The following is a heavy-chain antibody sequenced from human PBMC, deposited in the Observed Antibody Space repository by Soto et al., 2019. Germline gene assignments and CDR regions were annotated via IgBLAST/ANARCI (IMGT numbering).Heavy chain of an antibody. D-gene: IGHD3-10*01. CDR3: AKDAVAYNGEWDWFDL. V-gene: IGHV3-23*01. CDR1: GFTFKNFA. J-gene: IGHJ5*02. Sequence: EVHLLESGGGLVQPGGSLRLSCVASGFTFKNFAMTWVRQAPGKGMEWVSAIGGSGSSANYADSVKGRFTVSRDDSKNTRHLQMSGLRVDDTSLYYCAKDAVAYNGEWDWFDLWGQGTLVTVSS. CDR2: IGGSGSSA.